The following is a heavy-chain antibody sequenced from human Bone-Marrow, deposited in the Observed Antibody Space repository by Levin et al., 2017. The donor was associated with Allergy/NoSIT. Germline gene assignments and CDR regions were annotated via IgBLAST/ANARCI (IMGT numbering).Heavy chain of an antibody. CDR2: IYWNGDK. Sequence: KQSGPTLVKPTQTLTLTCTFSGFSLDTTGVGVGWVRQPPGKALEWLALIYWNGDKLYSPSLKSRITITKDSSKNQVVLTMTNMSPEDTATYSCTHSLGYCTTSTCYTPYYYYYGIDVWGPGTSVTVSS. D-gene: IGHD2-8*01. CDR1: GFSLDTTGVG. V-gene: IGHV2-5*01. J-gene: IGHJ6*02. CDR3: THSLGYCTTSTCYTPYYYYYGIDV.